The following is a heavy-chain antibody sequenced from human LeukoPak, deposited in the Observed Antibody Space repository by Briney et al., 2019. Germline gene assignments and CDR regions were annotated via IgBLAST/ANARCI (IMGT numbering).Heavy chain of an antibody. CDR3: TTDVGAYPDY. CDR1: GFTFSSYA. Sequence: GGSLRLSCAASGFTFSSYAMHWVRQAPGKGLEWVGRIKSKTDGGTTDYAAPVKGRFTISRDDSKNTLYLQMNSLKTEDTAVYYCTTDVGAYPDYWGQGTLVTVSS. CDR2: IKSKTDGGTT. V-gene: IGHV3-15*07. D-gene: IGHD3-3*01. J-gene: IGHJ4*02.